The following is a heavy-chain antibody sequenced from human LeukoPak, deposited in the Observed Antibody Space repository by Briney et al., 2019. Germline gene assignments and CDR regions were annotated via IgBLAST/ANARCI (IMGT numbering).Heavy chain of an antibody. V-gene: IGHV4-30-4*01. CDR3: ARPYYYDSRIDP. CDR1: GGSISSGDYY. Sequence: SQTLSLTCTVSGGSISSGDYYWSWIRQPPGKGLEWIAYMYYSGRTYYNPSLKSRVTMSADTSKNQLSLKLSSVTAADTAVYYCARPYYYDSRIDPGGQGILVTVST. J-gene: IGHJ5*02. CDR2: MYYSGRT. D-gene: IGHD3-22*01.